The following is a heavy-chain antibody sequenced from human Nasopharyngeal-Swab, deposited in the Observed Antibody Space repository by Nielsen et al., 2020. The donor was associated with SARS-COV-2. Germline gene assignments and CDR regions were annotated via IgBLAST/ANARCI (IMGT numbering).Heavy chain of an antibody. J-gene: IGHJ4*02. V-gene: IGHV3-48*04. D-gene: IGHD3-3*01. Sequence: WIRQPPGKGLEWVSYISSSSSTIYYADSVKGRFTISRDNAKNSLYLQMNSLRAEDTAVYYCAREKLDFWSGYLDYWGQGTQVTVSS. CDR3: AREKLDFWSGYLDY. CDR2: ISSSSSTI.